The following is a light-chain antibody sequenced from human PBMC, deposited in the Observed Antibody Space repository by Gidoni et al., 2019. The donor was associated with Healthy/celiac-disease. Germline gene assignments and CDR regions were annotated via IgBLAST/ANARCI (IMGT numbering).Light chain of an antibody. Sequence: DNQYTPAPSFLSASVGDRVTITCRASQGISSYLAWYQQKPGKAPKLLIYAASTLQSGVPSRFSGSGSGTEFTLTISSLQPEDFATYYCQQSNSYPLTFXGXTKVEIK. J-gene: IGKJ4*01. CDR2: AAS. CDR1: QGISSY. V-gene: IGKV1-9*01. CDR3: QQSNSYPLT.